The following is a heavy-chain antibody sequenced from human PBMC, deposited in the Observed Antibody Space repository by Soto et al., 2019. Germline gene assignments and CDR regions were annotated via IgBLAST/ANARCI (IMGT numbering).Heavy chain of an antibody. CDR1: GFTLTSYA. CDR3: AKGAPNSMLVVRGSFDI. J-gene: IGHJ3*02. V-gene: IGHV3-23*01. D-gene: IGHD2-2*01. CDR2: VSGSGDT. Sequence: PGGSLRLSCAASGFTLTSYAMSWVRQAPGKWLEWVSGVSGSGDTYYAESVKGRFTISRDNSKNTLYLQMNSLGAEDTAVYYCAKGAPNSMLVVRGSFDICGPATILTVSS.